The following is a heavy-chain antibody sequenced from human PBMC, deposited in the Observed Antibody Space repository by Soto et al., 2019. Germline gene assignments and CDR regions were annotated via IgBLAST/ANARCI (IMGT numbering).Heavy chain of an antibody. CDR3: ARASYSSGWEEDWFDP. D-gene: IGHD6-19*01. J-gene: IGHJ5*02. CDR1: GYSISSGYY. CDR2: IYHSGST. Sequence: SETLSLTCAVSGYSISSGYYCGWIRQPPGKGLEWIGSIYHSGSTYYNPSLKSRVTISVDTSKNQFSLKLSSVTAADTAVYYCARASYSSGWEEDWFDPWGQGTLVTVSS. V-gene: IGHV4-38-2*01.